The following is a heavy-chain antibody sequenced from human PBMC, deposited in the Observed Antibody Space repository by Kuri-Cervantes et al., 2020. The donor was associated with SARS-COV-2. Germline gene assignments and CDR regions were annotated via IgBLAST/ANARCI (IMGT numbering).Heavy chain of an antibody. D-gene: IGHD2-2*02. Sequence: ASVKVSCKASGDTFTSYYMHWVRQAPGQGLEWMGWINPNSGGTNYAQKFQGRVTMTRDTSISTAYMELSSLRSEDTAVYYCARDKGYCSSTSCYNYYYYMDVWGKGTTVTVSS. J-gene: IGHJ6*03. CDR1: GDTFTSYY. CDR2: INPNSGGT. V-gene: IGHV1-2*02. CDR3: ARDKGYCSSTSCYNYYYYMDV.